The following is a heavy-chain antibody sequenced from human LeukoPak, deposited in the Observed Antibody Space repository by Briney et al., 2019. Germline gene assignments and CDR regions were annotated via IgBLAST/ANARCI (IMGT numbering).Heavy chain of an antibody. V-gene: IGHV4-61*03. CDR1: GDSVSNGNYY. J-gene: IGHJ4*02. CDR2: IYYTGKT. CDR3: ARSHNYYGSGDY. D-gene: IGHD3-10*01. Sequence: PSETLSLTCTVSGDSVSNGNYYWSWLRQPPGKALEWIVYIYYTGKTYYNPSLGGRVTILVDTSRNHFSVKLSSVTAADTAVYYCARSHNYYGSGDYWSQGTLVTVSS.